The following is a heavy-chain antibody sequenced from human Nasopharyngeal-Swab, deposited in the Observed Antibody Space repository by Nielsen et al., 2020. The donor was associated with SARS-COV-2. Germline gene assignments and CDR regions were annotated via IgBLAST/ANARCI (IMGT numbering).Heavy chain of an antibody. CDR2: IYFSGTS. V-gene: IGHV4-59*13. Sequence: SETLSLTCTVSGGSFSNYYWSWIRQPPGKGLEWIGYIYFSGTSNYNPSLKSRVTISLDTSNYQFSLRLSSVTAADTAVYYCARDSYRDAFDIWGQGTMATVSS. CDR1: GGSFSNYY. CDR3: ARDSYRDAFDI. J-gene: IGHJ3*02.